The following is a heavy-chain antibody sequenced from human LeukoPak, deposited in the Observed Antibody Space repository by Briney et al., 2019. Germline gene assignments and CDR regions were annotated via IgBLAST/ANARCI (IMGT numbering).Heavy chain of an antibody. Sequence: GGSLRLSCAASGLTFSSYAMHWVRQAPGKGLEWVAVISYDGSNKYYADSVKGRFTISRDNSKNTLYLQMNSLRAEDTAVYYCARGWYSKFDYWGQGTLVTVSS. CDR3: ARGWYSKFDY. J-gene: IGHJ4*02. V-gene: IGHV3-30*04. D-gene: IGHD6-13*01. CDR1: GLTFSSYA. CDR2: ISYDGSNK.